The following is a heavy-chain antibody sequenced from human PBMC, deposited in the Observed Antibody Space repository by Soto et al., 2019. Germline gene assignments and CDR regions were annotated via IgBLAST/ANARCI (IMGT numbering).Heavy chain of an antibody. J-gene: IGHJ4*02. CDR3: TKDRVSDGIYYFDY. V-gene: IGHV3-23*05. D-gene: IGHD2-8*01. Sequence: GGSLRLSCAASGFSFSDYSMNWVRQAPGKGLEWVAFIDLSGTMTDYRESVKGRFTLSKDKSMKTVYLQMNSLRVEDAAVYYCTKDRVSDGIYYFDYWGQGALVTSPQ. CDR1: GFSFSDYS. CDR2: IDLSGTMT.